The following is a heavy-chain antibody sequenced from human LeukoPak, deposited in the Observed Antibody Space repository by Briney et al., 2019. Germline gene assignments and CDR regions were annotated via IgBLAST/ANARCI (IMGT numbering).Heavy chain of an antibody. Sequence: GGSLRLSCAASGFSVSSSFMSWVRQAPGKGLEWVTVIYSIGSTFYADSVKGRFTISRDNSKNTLYLHMNSLRTEDTAVYYCARDRVYLGREDAFDIWGQGTMVTVSS. J-gene: IGHJ3*02. V-gene: IGHV3-53*01. D-gene: IGHD7-27*01. CDR2: IYSIGST. CDR1: GFSVSSSF. CDR3: ARDRVYLGREDAFDI.